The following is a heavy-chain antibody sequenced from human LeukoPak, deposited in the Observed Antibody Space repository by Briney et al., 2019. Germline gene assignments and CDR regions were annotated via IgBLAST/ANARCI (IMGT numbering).Heavy chain of an antibody. CDR1: GGSFSGYY. CDR2: IDYFGST. CDR3: ASAPMVRGAPFDY. D-gene: IGHD3-10*01. J-gene: IGHJ4*02. V-gene: IGHV4-34*01. Sequence: SETLSLTCAVDGGSFSGYYWNWIRQPPGTGLEWIGEIDYFGSTTYNPSLKSRVTISVDTSKNQFSLKLSSVTAADTAVYYCASAPMVRGAPFDYWGQGTLVTVSS.